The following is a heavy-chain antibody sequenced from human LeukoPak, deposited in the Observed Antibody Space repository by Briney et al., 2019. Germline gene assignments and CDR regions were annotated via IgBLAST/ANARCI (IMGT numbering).Heavy chain of an antibody. D-gene: IGHD3-22*01. Sequence: SETLSLTCAVYGGSFSGYYWSWIRQPPGKGLEWIGEINHSGSTNYYPSLKSRVTISVDTSKNQFSLKLSSVTAADTAVYYCARGQRHSRYYYDSSQSPYFDYWGQGTLVTVSS. V-gene: IGHV4-34*01. CDR2: INHSGST. J-gene: IGHJ4*02. CDR3: ARGQRHSRYYYDSSQSPYFDY. CDR1: GGSFSGYY.